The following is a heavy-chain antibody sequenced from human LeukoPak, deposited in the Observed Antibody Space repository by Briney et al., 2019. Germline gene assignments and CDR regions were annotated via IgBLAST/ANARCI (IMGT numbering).Heavy chain of an antibody. CDR1: GGSISSYY. J-gene: IGHJ6*02. V-gene: IGHV4-59*01. CDR3: ARTFSESYYYYGMDV. Sequence: SETLSLTCTVSGGSISSYYWSWLRQPPGKGLEWIGYMYYSGRTNYNPSLKSRVTISVDTSKNQFSLKLSSVTAADTAVYYWARTFSESYYYYGMDVWGQGTTVTVSS. D-gene: IGHD1-26*01. CDR2: MYYSGRT.